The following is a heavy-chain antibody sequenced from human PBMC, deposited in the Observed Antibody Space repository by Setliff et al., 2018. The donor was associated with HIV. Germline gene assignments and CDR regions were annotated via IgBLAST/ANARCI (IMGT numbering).Heavy chain of an antibody. CDR3: ARRPYYDSWSGHQAFDI. CDR2: IYPGDSDT. CDR1: GYSFTNYW. Sequence: GESLKISCKGSGYSFTNYWIGWVRQMPGKGLEWMGIIYPGDSDTRYSPSFQGQVTISVDKSISTAYLQWSSLKASDTAMYYCARRPYYDSWSGHQAFDIWGQGTMVTVSS. J-gene: IGHJ3*02. V-gene: IGHV5-51*01. D-gene: IGHD3-3*01.